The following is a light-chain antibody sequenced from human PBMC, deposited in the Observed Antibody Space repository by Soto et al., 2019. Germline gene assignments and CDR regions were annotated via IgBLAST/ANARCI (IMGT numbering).Light chain of an antibody. CDR1: QSISSW. Sequence: DIQMTQSPSTLSASVGDRVTITCRASQSISSWLAWYQQKPGKAPKLLIYDASSLESGVPSRFSGSGSGTEFTLTISSLQAEDVAVYYCQQYYSTPLFTFGPGTKVDNK. V-gene: IGKV1-5*01. J-gene: IGKJ3*01. CDR2: DAS. CDR3: QQYYSTPLFT.